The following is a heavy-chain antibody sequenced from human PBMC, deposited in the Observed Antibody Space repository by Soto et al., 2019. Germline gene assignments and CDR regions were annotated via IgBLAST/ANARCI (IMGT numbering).Heavy chain of an antibody. Sequence: QVQLVQSGAEVKKPGSSMKVSCRTSGGTVSSEAITWVRQAPGQGLEWMGGILPIVNIVHYAQKFQGRVTITADKSTNIAYMELTSLRSDDPAVYYCAREGPYHAFDIWGQGTMVTVSS. V-gene: IGHV1-69*10. CDR1: GGTVSSEA. D-gene: IGHD3-16*01. J-gene: IGHJ3*02. CDR3: AREGPYHAFDI. CDR2: ILPIVNIV.